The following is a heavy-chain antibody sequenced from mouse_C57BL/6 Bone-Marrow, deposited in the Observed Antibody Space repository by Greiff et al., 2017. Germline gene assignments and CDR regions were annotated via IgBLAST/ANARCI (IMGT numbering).Heavy chain of an antibody. CDR1: GFSLTSYG. CDR2: IWSGGST. J-gene: IGHJ3*01. CDR3: ARNGGYYVPFAY. D-gene: IGHD2-3*01. Sequence: VNVVESGPGLVQPSQSLSITCTVSGFSLTSYGVPWVRQSPGKGLEWLGVIWSGGSTDYNAAVISRLSISKDNSKSQVFFKMNSLQAADTAIYFCARNGGYYVPFAYWGQGTLVTVSA. V-gene: IGHV2-2*01.